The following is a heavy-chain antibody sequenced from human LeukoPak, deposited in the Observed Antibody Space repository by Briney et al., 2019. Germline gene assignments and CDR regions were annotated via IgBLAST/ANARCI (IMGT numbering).Heavy chain of an antibody. Sequence: GSSVKVSCKASGGTFSSYAISWVRQAPGQGLEWMGGIIPIFGTANYAQKFQGRVTITADESTSTAYMELSGLRSEDTAVYYCARDQLRMIGHFDYWGQGTLVTVSS. J-gene: IGHJ4*02. V-gene: IGHV1-69*01. CDR2: IIPIFGTA. CDR3: ARDQLRMIGHFDY. D-gene: IGHD3-16*01. CDR1: GGTFSSYA.